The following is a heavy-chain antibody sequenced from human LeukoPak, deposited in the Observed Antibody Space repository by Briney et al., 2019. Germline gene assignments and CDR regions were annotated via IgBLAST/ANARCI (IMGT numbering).Heavy chain of an antibody. CDR1: GFTFSSYS. V-gene: IGHV3-21*01. CDR3: ARTMVRGVDLLDY. D-gene: IGHD3-10*01. CDR2: ISSSSSYI. J-gene: IGHJ4*02. Sequence: GGSLRLSCAASGFTFSSYSMDWVRQAPGKGLEWVSSISSSSSYIYYANSVKGRFTISRDNAKNSLYLQMNSLRAEDTAVYYCARTMVRGVDLLDYWGQGTLVTVSS.